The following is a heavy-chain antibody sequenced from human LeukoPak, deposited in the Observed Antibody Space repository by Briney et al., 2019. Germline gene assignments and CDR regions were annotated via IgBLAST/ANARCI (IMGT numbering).Heavy chain of an antibody. CDR2: IDPSGGST. CDR3: ARGPHISMVRGPLDV. D-gene: IGHD3-10*01. J-gene: IGHJ4*02. V-gene: IGHV1-46*01. Sequence: APVKVSCKTSGYTFTSYNIYWVRQAPGQGLEWMGIIDPSGGSTRYTQMFQGRVTMTRDTSTSTVYMEVSSLRSDDTAVYYCARGPHISMVRGPLDVWAQGTLVTVSS. CDR1: GYTFTSYN.